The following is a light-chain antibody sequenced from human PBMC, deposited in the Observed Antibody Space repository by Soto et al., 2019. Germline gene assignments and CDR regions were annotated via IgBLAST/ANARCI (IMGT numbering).Light chain of an antibody. CDR3: QQHNQWPIT. V-gene: IGKV3D-20*02. Sequence: IMVTKSPDTLSLSTGERATLSCRASQSVSSNYLAWYQQKLGQAPRPLIYDASRRATGIPDRFSGSGSGTEFTLTINSLQSEDSAVYYCQQHNQWPITFGQGTRLEI. CDR2: DAS. J-gene: IGKJ5*01. CDR1: QSVSSNY.